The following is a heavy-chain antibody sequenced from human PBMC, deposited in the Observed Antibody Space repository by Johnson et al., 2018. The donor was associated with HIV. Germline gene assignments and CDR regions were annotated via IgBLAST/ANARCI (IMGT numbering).Heavy chain of an antibody. Sequence: QVQLVESGGGVVQPGGSLRLSCAASGFTFSSYGMHWVRQAPGKGLEWVAFIWYDDSNEYYGESVKGRFTISRDNSTTTLYLQMSIRRAEDTAVYYCATSGSHFAFDIWGQGTMVTVSS. CDR3: ATSGSHFAFDI. J-gene: IGHJ3*02. CDR1: GFTFSSYG. V-gene: IGHV3-30*02. D-gene: IGHD1-26*01. CDR2: IWYDDSNE.